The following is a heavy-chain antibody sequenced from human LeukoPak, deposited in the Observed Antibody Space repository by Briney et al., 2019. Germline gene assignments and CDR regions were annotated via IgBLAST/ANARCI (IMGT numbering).Heavy chain of an antibody. CDR3: ARVYSSGWYDWDY. CDR2: IYYTGST. CDR1: GGSLSTYY. J-gene: IGHJ4*02. D-gene: IGHD6-19*01. Sequence: SETLSLTCTVSGGSLSTYYWSWIRQPPGKGLEWMGYIYYTGSTNYNPSLKSRVTMSVDTSKNQFSLKLNSVTAADTAVYYCARVYSSGWYDWDYWGQGTLVTVSS. V-gene: IGHV4-59*01.